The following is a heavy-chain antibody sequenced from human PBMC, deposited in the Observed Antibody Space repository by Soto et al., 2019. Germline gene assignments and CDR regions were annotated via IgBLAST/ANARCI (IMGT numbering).Heavy chain of an antibody. CDR3: ARDNVWSGFYSFFDN. CDR1: GGSISGHF. CDR2: IYSSGNT. J-gene: IGHJ4*02. V-gene: IGHV4-4*07. Sequence: PSETLSLTCTVSGGSISGHFWSWIRKPAGKKLEWIGRIYSSGNTIYSPSLKTRVTMSVDTSKNQFSLDLTSVTAADTAVYYCARDNVWSGFYSFFDNWGQGTLVTVSS. D-gene: IGHD3-3*01.